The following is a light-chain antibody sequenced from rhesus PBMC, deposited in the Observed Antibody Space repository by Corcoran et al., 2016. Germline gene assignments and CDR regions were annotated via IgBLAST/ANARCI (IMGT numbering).Light chain of an antibody. CDR1: QGISTY. V-gene: IGKV1-43*01. J-gene: IGKJ1*01. Sequence: DIQMTQSPSSLSASVGDRVTITCRASQGISTYLNWYQQKPGKAPKRLIYAASSLESGVPSRFRGSGSGTDFTLTISSLQPEDFATYYCLQYNSNPRTFGQGTKVEIK. CDR3: LQYNSNPRT. CDR2: AAS.